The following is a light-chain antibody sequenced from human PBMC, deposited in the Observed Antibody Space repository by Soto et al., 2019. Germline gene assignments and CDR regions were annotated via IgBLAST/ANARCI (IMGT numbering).Light chain of an antibody. V-gene: IGLV2-8*01. CDR2: EVS. J-gene: IGLJ1*01. CDR3: SSYAGSNNSLWGG. CDR1: SSDVGGYNY. Sequence: QSALTQPPSASGSPGQSVTISCTGTSSDVGGYNYVSWYQQHPGKAPKLMIYEVSKRPSGVPDRFSGSKSGNTASLTVSGLQAEDEADYYCSSYAGSNNSLWGGFGTGTKLTVL.